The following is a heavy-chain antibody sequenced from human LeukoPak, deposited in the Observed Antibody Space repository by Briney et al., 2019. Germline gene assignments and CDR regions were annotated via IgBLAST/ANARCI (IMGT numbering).Heavy chain of an antibody. Sequence: ASVKVSCKASGYNFIDYYIHWVRQAPGQGPEWMGWINPGSGDTKSSQRFQGRVIMTRDMSVRTAYMELSSLRSEDTAVYYCATYGSGSGDFDYWGQGTLVTVSS. D-gene: IGHD3-10*01. CDR2: INPGSGDT. V-gene: IGHV1-2*02. CDR1: GYNFIDYY. J-gene: IGHJ4*02. CDR3: ATYGSGSGDFDY.